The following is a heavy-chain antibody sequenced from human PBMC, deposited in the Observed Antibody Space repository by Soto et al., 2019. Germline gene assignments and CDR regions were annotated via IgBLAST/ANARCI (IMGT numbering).Heavy chain of an antibody. V-gene: IGHV4-4*02. Sequence: SETLSLTCAVSAGSISTTNWYVWVRQPPGMGLEWIGEIYHTGTTTYNPSLKSRVTMSVDTSKNQFSLRLSFVTAADTAVYYCATSSGSAYGLDVWGPGATVTVSS. CDR2: IYHTGTT. J-gene: IGHJ6*02. CDR3: ATSSGSAYGLDV. D-gene: IGHD3-10*01. CDR1: AGSISTTNW.